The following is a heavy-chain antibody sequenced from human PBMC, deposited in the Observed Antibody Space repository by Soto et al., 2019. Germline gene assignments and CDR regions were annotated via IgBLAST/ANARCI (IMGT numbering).Heavy chain of an antibody. V-gene: IGHV4-4*07. Sequence: ETLSLTCTVSGGSISSYYWSWIRQPAGKGLEWIGRIYTSGSTNYNPSLKSRVTMSVDTSKNQFSLKLSSVTAADTAVYYCASDPLYSSSWYFVVWGQGTLVTVSS. D-gene: IGHD6-13*01. J-gene: IGHJ4*02. CDR2: IYTSGST. CDR1: GGSISSYY. CDR3: ASDPLYSSSWYFVV.